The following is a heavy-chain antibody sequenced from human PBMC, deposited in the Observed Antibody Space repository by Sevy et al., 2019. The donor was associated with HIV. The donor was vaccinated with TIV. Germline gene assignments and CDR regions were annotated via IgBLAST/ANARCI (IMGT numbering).Heavy chain of an antibody. V-gene: IGHV1-69*13. CDR3: ARASTDYDFWSGYSLYYYGMDV. Sequence: ASVKVSCKASGGTFSSYAISWVRQAPGQGLEWMGGIIPIFGTANYAQKFQGRVMITADESKSTAYMELSSLGSEDTAVYYCARASTDYDFWSGYSLYYYGMDVWGQGTTVTVSS. CDR2: IIPIFGTA. J-gene: IGHJ6*02. CDR1: GGTFSSYA. D-gene: IGHD3-3*01.